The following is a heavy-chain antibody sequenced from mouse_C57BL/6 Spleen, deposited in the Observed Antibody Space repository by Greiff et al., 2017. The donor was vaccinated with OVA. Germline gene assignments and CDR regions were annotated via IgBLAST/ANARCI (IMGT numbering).Heavy chain of an antibody. Sequence: DVMLVESGEGLVKPGGSLKLSCAASGFTFSSYAMSWVRQTPEKRLEWVAYISSGGDYIYYADTVKGRFTISRDNARNTLYLQMSSLKSEDTAMYYCTREGDYGSYAMDYWGLGTSVTVSS. CDR1: GFTFSSYA. V-gene: IGHV5-9-1*02. CDR3: TREGDYGSYAMDY. CDR2: ISSGGDYI. D-gene: IGHD1-1*01. J-gene: IGHJ4*01.